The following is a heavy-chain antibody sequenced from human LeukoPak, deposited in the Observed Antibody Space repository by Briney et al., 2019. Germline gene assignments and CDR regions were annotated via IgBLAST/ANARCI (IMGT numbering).Heavy chain of an antibody. CDR1: GFIFNTFW. V-gene: IGHV3-7*01. D-gene: IGHD3-9*01. CDR3: ARDRYDILTGYYHYFDY. J-gene: IGHJ4*02. CDR2: IKQDGSEK. Sequence: GGSLRLSCAASGFIFNTFWMSWVRQAPGKGLECVAIIKQDGSEKYYVDSVKGRFTISRDNSKNTLYLQMNSLRAEDTAVYYCARDRYDILTGYYHYFDYWGQGTLVTVSS.